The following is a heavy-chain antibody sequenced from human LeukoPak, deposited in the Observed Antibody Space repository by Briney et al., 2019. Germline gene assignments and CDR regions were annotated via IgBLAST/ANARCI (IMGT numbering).Heavy chain of an antibody. CDR2: INPSDGST. J-gene: IGHJ3*02. CDR3: ARGGNYYYDSSGYNGAFDI. CDR1: GYRFTSYY. D-gene: IGHD3-22*01. V-gene: IGHV1-46*01. Sequence: GASVKVSCKASGYRFTSYYMHWVRQAPGQGLEWMGIINPSDGSTSYAQRFQGRVTLTRDTSTSTVYMELSSLRSEDTAVYYCARGGNYYYDSSGYNGAFDIWGQGTMVTVSS.